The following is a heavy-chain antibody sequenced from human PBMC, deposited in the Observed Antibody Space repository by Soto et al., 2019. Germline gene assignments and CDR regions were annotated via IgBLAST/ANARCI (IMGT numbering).Heavy chain of an antibody. J-gene: IGHJ4*02. D-gene: IGHD2-2*01. V-gene: IGHV3-15*01. CDR1: GFAFSKAW. Sequence: EVQLVESGGGLVKPGGSLRLSCAASGFAFSKAWMSWVRQAPGKGLEWVGRFTSKTDGGTTGYAAPVKGRFTISRDDSKNTLYLQMSSLKTEDTAVYYCAAGTGRTDFDYWGQGTLVTVSS. CDR3: AAGTGRTDFDY. CDR2: FTSKTDGGTT.